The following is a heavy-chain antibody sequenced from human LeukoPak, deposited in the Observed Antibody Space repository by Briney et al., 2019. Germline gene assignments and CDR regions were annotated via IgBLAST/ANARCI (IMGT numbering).Heavy chain of an antibody. CDR2: INHSGST. CDR3: AICSSTSCDPNYYYGMDV. J-gene: IGHJ6*02. Sequence: SETLSLTCAVYGGSFSGYYWSWIRQPPGKGLEWIGEINHSGSTNYNPSLKSRVTISVDTSKNQFSLKLSSVTAADTAVYYCAICSSTSCDPNYYYGMDVWGQGTMVTVSS. D-gene: IGHD2-2*01. V-gene: IGHV4-34*01. CDR1: GGSFSGYY.